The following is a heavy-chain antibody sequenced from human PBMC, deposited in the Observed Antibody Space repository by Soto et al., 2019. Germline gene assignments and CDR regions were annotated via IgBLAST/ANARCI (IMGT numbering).Heavy chain of an antibody. D-gene: IGHD2-21*01. CDR2: TYRKRNP. V-gene: IGHV4-30-2*01. CDR3: DREAYGDYVGYFDT. Sequence: PSETLPLTYTVSGGSSSSSSYYRAFIRHPPGNALEWIGHTYRKRNPYYNPSLNSRVIISVDRSKNQFSMKVGSVTAADTAVYYCDREAYGDYVGYFDTWGQGIQVTVSS. J-gene: IGHJ4*02. CDR1: GGSSSSSSYY.